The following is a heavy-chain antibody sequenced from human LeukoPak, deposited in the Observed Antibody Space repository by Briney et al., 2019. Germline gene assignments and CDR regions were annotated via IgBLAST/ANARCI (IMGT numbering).Heavy chain of an antibody. D-gene: IGHD2-15*01. J-gene: IGHJ3*02. Sequence: PSETLSLTCTVSGGSISSDGYYWTWIRQHPGKGLEWIGYIYYSGTTYYNPSLESRVTLSVDTSKNQFSLRLSFVTAADTAVYYCARYRDSGGRLAFDIWGQGTMATVSS. CDR1: GGSISSDGYY. V-gene: IGHV4-31*03. CDR2: IYYSGTT. CDR3: ARYRDSGGRLAFDI.